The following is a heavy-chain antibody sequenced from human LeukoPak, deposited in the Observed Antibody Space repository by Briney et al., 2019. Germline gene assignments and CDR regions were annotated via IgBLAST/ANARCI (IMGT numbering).Heavy chain of an antibody. V-gene: IGHV3-74*01. D-gene: IGHD1-26*01. CDR1: EFTFRSYW. CDR3: ASGSYLLFDY. J-gene: IGHJ4*02. Sequence: GGPLRLSCAASEFTFRSYWMHWVRQAPGKGLVWVSRISNDGTSTSYADSVKGRFTISRDNAKNTLYLQMNSLRGEDTAVYYCASGSYLLFDYWGQGPLVTVSS. CDR2: ISNDGTST.